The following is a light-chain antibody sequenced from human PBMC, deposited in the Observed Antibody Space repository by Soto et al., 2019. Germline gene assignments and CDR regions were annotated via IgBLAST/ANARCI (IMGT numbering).Light chain of an antibody. J-gene: IGKJ5*01. CDR2: DAS. Sequence: EIVLTQSPATLSLSPGERATVSCSAIQSVSTYLAWYQQRPGQAPRLLIYDASYRATDIPPRFSGSGSGTDFTLTISSLEPEDFAVYYCQQRRSWPPTITFGQGTRLEIK. CDR1: QSVSTY. V-gene: IGKV3-11*01. CDR3: QQRRSWPPTIT.